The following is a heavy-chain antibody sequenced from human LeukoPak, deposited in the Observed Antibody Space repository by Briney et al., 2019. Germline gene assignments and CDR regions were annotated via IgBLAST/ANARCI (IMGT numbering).Heavy chain of an antibody. D-gene: IGHD3/OR15-3a*01. CDR1: GGSITGYH. CDR3: ARGDNWTGYFGY. Sequence: SETLSLTCTVSGGSITGYHWSWVRQPAGKGLEWIGRIYSSGSINYNPSLKSRVTMSVDTSKNRFSLRLNSVTAADTAVYYCARGDNWTGYFGYWGQGTLVTVSS. CDR2: IYSSGSI. V-gene: IGHV4-4*07. J-gene: IGHJ4*02.